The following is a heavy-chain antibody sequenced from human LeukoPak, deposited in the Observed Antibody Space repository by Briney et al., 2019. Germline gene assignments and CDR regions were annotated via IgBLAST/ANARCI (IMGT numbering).Heavy chain of an antibody. CDR2: ISSSSSYI. Sequence: GGSLRLSCAASGFTFSDYYMSWIRQAPGKGLEWVSSISSSSSYIYYADSVKGRFTISRDNAKNSLYLQMNSLRAEDTAVYYCARGSHYDFWSGYYYFDYWGQGTLVTVSS. D-gene: IGHD3-3*01. CDR3: ARGSHYDFWSGYYYFDY. J-gene: IGHJ4*02. V-gene: IGHV3-11*06. CDR1: GFTFSDYY.